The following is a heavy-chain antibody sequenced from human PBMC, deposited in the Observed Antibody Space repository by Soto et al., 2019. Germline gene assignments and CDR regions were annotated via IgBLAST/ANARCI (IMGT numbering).Heavy chain of an antibody. V-gene: IGHV3-48*01. D-gene: IGHD1-26*01. CDR1: GFTFSSYS. CDR2: ISSSSSTI. J-gene: IGHJ4*02. CDR3: AKGLVVGATHGYFGY. Sequence: GGSLRLSCAASGFTFSSYSMNWVRQAPGKGLEWVSYISSSSSTIYYADSVKGRFTISRDNAKNTLYLQMNSLRAEDTAVYYCAKGLVVGATHGYFGYRGQGTLVTVSS.